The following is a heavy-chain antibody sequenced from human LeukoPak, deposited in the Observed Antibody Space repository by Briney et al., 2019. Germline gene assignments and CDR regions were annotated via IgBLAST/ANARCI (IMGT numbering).Heavy chain of an antibody. Sequence: SETLSLTCTVSGGSISSSSYYWGWIRQPPGKGLEWIGSIYYSGSTYYNLSLKSRVTISVDTSKNQFSLKLSSVTAADTAVYYCVRHRYSSTVDCWGQGTLVTVSS. CDR2: IYYSGST. J-gene: IGHJ4*02. CDR3: VRHRYSSTVDC. CDR1: GGSISSSSYY. D-gene: IGHD6-19*01. V-gene: IGHV4-39*01.